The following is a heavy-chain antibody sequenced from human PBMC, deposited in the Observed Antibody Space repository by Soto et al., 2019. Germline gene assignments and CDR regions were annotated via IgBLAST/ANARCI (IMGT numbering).Heavy chain of an antibody. CDR3: ARHSRYGYCSGGSCYPPALRY. Sequence: SETLSLTCTVSGGSISSSSYYWGWIRQPPGKGLEWIGSIYYSGSTYYNPSLKSRVTISVDTSKNQFSLKLSSVTAADTAVYYCARHSRYGYCSGGSCYPPALRYWGQGTLVTVSS. CDR1: GGSISSSSYY. J-gene: IGHJ4*02. CDR2: IYYSGST. D-gene: IGHD2-15*01. V-gene: IGHV4-39*01.